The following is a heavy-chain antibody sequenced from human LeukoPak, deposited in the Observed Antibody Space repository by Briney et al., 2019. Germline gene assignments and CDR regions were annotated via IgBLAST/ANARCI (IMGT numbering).Heavy chain of an antibody. CDR3: ARHDYGDYFDY. CDR2: ISSDGANA. CDR1: GFTFSTYW. Sequence: GGSLRLSCAASGFTFSTYWMHWVRQVPGKGLVWVSRISSDGANANYADSVKGRFTISRDNAKNTLYLQMNSLRAEDTAVYYCARHDYGDYFDYWGQGTLVTVSS. D-gene: IGHD4-17*01. V-gene: IGHV3-74*01. J-gene: IGHJ4*02.